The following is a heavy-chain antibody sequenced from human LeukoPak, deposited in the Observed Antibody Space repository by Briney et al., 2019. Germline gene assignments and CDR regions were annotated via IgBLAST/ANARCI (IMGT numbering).Heavy chain of an antibody. J-gene: IGHJ4*02. Sequence: GGSLRLSCAASGFTFSSYGMHWVRQAPGKGLEWVSLIRYDGSSKHYADSVRGRSTISRDNSKNTLYLQMNSLRAEDTAVYYCARYSGNYGLDYWGQGTLVTVSS. CDR2: IRYDGSSK. CDR1: GFTFSSYG. V-gene: IGHV3-30*02. D-gene: IGHD4-17*01. CDR3: ARYSGNYGLDY.